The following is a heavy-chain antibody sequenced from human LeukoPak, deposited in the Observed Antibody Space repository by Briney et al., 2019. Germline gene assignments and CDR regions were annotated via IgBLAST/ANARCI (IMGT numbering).Heavy chain of an antibody. V-gene: IGHV4-38-2*02. J-gene: IGHJ6*03. CDR1: GYSISSHYY. Sequence: SETLSLTCTVSGYSISSHYYWGWIRQPPGKGLEWIGTIYHSGTTYYNQSLKSRVTISVDTSNNHFSLKLSSVTAADTSVYYCARGGGYYYYYYMDVWGKGTTVTVSS. CDR3: ARGGGYYYYYYMDV. CDR2: IYHSGTT. D-gene: IGHD3-10*01.